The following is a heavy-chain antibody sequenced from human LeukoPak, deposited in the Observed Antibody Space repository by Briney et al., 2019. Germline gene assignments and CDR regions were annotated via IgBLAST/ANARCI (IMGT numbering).Heavy chain of an antibody. Sequence: WGSLRLSCAASGFTFSHFWMSWVRQAPGKGLEWVAVISYDGSNKYYADSVKGRFTISRDNSKDTLYLQMNSLRAEDTAVYYCARNENSGWGYFDYWGQGTLVTVSS. J-gene: IGHJ4*02. CDR1: GFTFSHFW. CDR2: ISYDGSNK. D-gene: IGHD5-12*01. V-gene: IGHV3-30-3*01. CDR3: ARNENSGWGYFDY.